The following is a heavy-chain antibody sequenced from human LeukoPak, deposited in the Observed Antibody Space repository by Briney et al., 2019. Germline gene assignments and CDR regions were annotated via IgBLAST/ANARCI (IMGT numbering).Heavy chain of an antibody. CDR2: INPNSGGT. CDR3: ARDPNAYGPGYFDL. D-gene: IGHD3-10*01. J-gene: IGHJ2*01. CDR1: GYTLTGYY. Sequence: ASVKVSCKASGYTLTGYYMHWVRQAPGQGLEWMGWINPNSGGTNYAQKFQGRVTMTRDTSISTAYMELSRLRSDDTAVYYCARDPNAYGPGYFDLWGRGTLVTVSS. V-gene: IGHV1-2*02.